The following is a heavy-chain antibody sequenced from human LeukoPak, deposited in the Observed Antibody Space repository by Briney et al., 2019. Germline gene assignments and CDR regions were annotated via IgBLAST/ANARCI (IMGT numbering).Heavy chain of an antibody. CDR2: ISYDGSNK. V-gene: IGHV3-30*04. J-gene: IGHJ4*02. D-gene: IGHD5-18*01. CDR1: GFTFVAFP. CDR3: AREGGDTAMVSHFDY. Sequence: GGPLRFSCPASGFTFVAFPWHGVGQPPARGLGGGAVISYDGSNKYYADSVKGRFTISRDNSKNTLYLQMNSLRAEDTAVYYCAREGGDTAMVSHFDYWGQGTLATVSS.